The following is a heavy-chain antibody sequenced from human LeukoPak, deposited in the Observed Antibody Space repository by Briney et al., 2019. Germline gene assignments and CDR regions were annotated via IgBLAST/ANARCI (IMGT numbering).Heavy chain of an antibody. CDR2: ISSSSSYT. CDR3: ARYPGIAAAGGDY. Sequence: GGSLRLSCAASGFTFSNYSMSWVRQAPGKGLEWVSYISSSSSYTNYADSVKGRFTISRDNAKNSLYLQMNSLRAEDTAVYYCARYPGIAAAGGDYWGQGTLVTVSS. CDR1: GFTFSNYS. V-gene: IGHV3-11*03. J-gene: IGHJ4*02. D-gene: IGHD6-13*01.